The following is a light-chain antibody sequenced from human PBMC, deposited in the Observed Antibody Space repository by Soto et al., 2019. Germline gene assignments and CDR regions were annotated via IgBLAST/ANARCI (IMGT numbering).Light chain of an antibody. V-gene: IGKV3-15*01. Sequence: ILMTQSPATVSVSPGESATLSCGASQNIYYNVAWYQQRPGQAPRLLIYRASTRAPGVPARFSGSGSGTEFTLTISRLRPDDFEVYSCLQYKNAQWKFGKGTKGDI. CDR2: RAS. J-gene: IGKJ1*01. CDR1: QNIYYN. CDR3: LQYKNAQWK.